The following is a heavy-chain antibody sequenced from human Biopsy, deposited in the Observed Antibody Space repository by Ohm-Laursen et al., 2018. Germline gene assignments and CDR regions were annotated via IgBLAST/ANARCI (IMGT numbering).Heavy chain of an antibody. Sequence: GSLRLSCAASGFTLSYYSMNWVRQTPGKGLEWVSTISSSSDNIYYVDSVKGRFTISRDNAKNTLYLQMNSLRVEDTAVYYCAKAGRGYIDYWGQGTLVIVSS. J-gene: IGHJ4*02. CDR3: AKAGRGYIDY. V-gene: IGHV3-21*01. CDR2: ISSSSDNI. D-gene: IGHD5-18*01. CDR1: GFTLSYYS.